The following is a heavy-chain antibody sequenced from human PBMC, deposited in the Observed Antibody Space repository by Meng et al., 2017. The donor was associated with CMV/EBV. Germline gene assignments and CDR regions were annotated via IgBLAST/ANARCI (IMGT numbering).Heavy chain of an antibody. Sequence: GESLKISCAASGFTFSSYDMHWVRQATGKGLEWVSAIGTAGDTYYPGSVKGRSTISRENAKNSLYLQMNSLRAGDTAVYYCARGPGYCSSTSCYMWLDGGGMDVWGQGTTVTVSS. J-gene: IGHJ6*02. V-gene: IGHV3-13*01. D-gene: IGHD2-2*02. CDR2: IGTAGDT. CDR1: GFTFSSYD. CDR3: ARGPGYCSSTSCYMWLDGGGMDV.